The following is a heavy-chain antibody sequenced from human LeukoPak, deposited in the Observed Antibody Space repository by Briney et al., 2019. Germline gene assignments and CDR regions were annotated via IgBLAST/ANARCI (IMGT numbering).Heavy chain of an antibody. D-gene: IGHD3-22*01. CDR3: ATHFDSSGPDAFDI. CDR2: VDPEDYET. V-gene: IGHV1-24*01. J-gene: IGHJ3*02. Sequence: ASVKVSCKVSGHTLTEIFMHWVRQAPGKGVEWMGGVDPEDYETINAQKFQGRVTMTEDTSTDTAYMELSSLRSEDTAVYYCATHFDSSGPDAFDIWGQGTMVTVSS. CDR1: GHTLTEIF.